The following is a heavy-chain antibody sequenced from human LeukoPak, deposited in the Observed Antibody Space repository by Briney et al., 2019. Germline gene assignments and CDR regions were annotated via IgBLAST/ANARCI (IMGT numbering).Heavy chain of an antibody. Sequence: ASVKVSCKASGYTFTSYYMHWVRQAPGQGLEWMGIINPSGGSTSYAQKFQGRVTMTSDTSTSTVYMELSSLRSEDTAVYYCARAYSFNGKRITEVGYYYYGMDVWGQGTTVTVSS. J-gene: IGHJ6*02. CDR2: INPSGGST. V-gene: IGHV1-46*01. D-gene: IGHD2-15*01. CDR1: GYTFTSYY. CDR3: ARAYSFNGKRITEVGYYYYGMDV.